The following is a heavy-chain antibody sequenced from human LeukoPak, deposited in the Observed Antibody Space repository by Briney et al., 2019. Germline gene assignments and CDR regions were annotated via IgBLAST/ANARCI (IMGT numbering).Heavy chain of an antibody. J-gene: IGHJ5*02. CDR2: INPDSGAT. CDR3: AREGCFSTNCHVIGDDNWIDP. Sequence: ASVKVSCKASGYTFTSYDINWVRQAPGQGLEWMGWINPDSGATNYAQKFQGRVIMTRDTSISTAYLELSRLRSDDTAMYYCAREGCFSTNCHVIGDDNWIDPWGQGTLVTVSA. D-gene: IGHD2-2*01. V-gene: IGHV1-2*02. CDR1: GYTFTSYD.